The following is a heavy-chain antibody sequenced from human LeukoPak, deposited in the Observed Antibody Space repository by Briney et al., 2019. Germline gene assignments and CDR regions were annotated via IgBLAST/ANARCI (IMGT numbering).Heavy chain of an antibody. CDR1: GFTLSSYG. CDR2: ISYDGTNK. Sequence: PGGSLRLSCAASGFTLSSYGMHWVRQAPGKGLEWVAVISYDGTNKYYADSVKGGFTISRDNSKNTLYLQMNSLRADDTAVYYCAKRNYYDSSGYHTLDYWGQGTLVTVSS. D-gene: IGHD3-22*01. J-gene: IGHJ4*02. V-gene: IGHV3-30*18. CDR3: AKRNYYDSSGYHTLDY.